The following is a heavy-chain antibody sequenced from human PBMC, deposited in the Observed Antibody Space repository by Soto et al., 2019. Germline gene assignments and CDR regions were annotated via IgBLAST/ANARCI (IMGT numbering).Heavy chain of an antibody. V-gene: IGHV4-59*08. CDR2: INYDGYS. Sequence: VQLQESGPGLVKPSETLSLTCTVSGGSITNYYCSWFRQPPGKELEWIGYINYDGYSAYNLSLKRRVTLSMDASKTQFSLMLESVTATDTVVYYCARHAFGPLHGLVDVWGPGTTVIVSS. D-gene: IGHD3-10*01. CDR1: GGSITNYY. J-gene: IGHJ6*02. CDR3: ARHAFGPLHGLVDV.